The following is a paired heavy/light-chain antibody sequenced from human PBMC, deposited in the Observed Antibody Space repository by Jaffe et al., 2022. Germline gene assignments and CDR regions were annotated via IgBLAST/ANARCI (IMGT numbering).Light chain of an antibody. V-gene: IGLV2-8*01. Sequence: QSALTQPPSASGSPGQSVTISCTGTSSDVGGYNYVSWYQQHPGKAPKLMIYEVSKRPSGVPDRFSGSKSGNTASLTVSGLQAEDEADYYCSSYAGSNPVFGGGTKLTVL. CDR3: SSYAGSNPV. CDR1: SSDVGGYNY. CDR2: EVS. J-gene: IGLJ3*02.
Heavy chain of an antibody. V-gene: IGHV2-5*01. D-gene: IGHD3-3*01. CDR3: AHPADYDFFVFRGPYFDY. Sequence: QITLKESGPTLVKPTQTLTLTCTFSGFSLSTSGVGVGWIRQPPGKALEWLALIYWNDDKRYSPSLKSRLTITKDTSKNQVVLTMTNMDPVDTATYYCAHPADYDFFVFRGPYFDYWGQGTLVTVSS. J-gene: IGHJ4*02. CDR1: GFSLSTSGVG. CDR2: IYWNDDK.